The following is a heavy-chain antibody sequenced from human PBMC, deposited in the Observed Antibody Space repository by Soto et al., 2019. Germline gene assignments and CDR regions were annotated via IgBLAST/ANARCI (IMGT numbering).Heavy chain of an antibody. CDR1: GSTSGDNW. V-gene: IGHV3-7*01. Sequence: EAQLVESGGGLVQPGGSLRVPFPVSGSTSGDNWMSGARQAPGKGREWVAKIKQDGSEKDYVDSVKGRFTISRDNANNSLYLHMYSLRVEDTAIYYCARGGRDAYDWFDPWGQGTLVTVSS. CDR2: IKQDGSEK. CDR3: ARGGRDAYDWFDP. D-gene: IGHD3-16*01. J-gene: IGHJ5*02.